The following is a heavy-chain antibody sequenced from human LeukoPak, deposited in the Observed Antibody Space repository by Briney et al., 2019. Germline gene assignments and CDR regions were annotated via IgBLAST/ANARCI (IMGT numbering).Heavy chain of an antibody. D-gene: IGHD3-22*01. CDR1: GFTVSSNY. V-gene: IGHV3-53*01. J-gene: IGHJ3*02. CDR3: ARARRYYDSSGYYSGDAFDI. Sequence: GGSLRLSCAASGFTVSSNYMSWVRQAPGKGLEWVSVIYSGGSTYYADSVKGRFTISRDNSKNTLYLQMNSLRAEDTAVYYRARARRYYDSSGYYSGDAFDIWGQGTMVTVSS. CDR2: IYSGGST.